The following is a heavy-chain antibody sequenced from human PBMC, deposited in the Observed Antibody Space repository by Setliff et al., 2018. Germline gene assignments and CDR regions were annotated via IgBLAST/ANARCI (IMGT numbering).Heavy chain of an antibody. CDR2: ATTSGTYS. D-gene: IGHD6-6*01. CDR3: AKSSGSSSSTNLEY. Sequence: ETLSLSCAASGFTFSTHAMTWVRQAPGKGLEWVSTATTSGTYSYYADSVKGRFTISRDNSKNTLYLQMNSLRVEDTALYYCAKSSGSSSSTNLEYLGPGTLVTVSS. J-gene: IGHJ4*02. V-gene: IGHV3-23*01. CDR1: GFTFSTHA.